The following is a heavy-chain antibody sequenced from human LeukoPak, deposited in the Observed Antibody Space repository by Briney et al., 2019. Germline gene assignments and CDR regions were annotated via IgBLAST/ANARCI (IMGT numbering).Heavy chain of an antibody. CDR3: ARAGNNWSFDY. CDR1: GDSVSIYY. V-gene: IGHV4-59*02. Sequence: SETLSLTCTVPGDSVSIYYWGWIRQPPGKGLEWIGYIYYRGNTNYNPSLKSRVTMAVDTSKNQFSLKVSSVTAADTAVYYCARAGNNWSFDYWGQGALVTVSS. J-gene: IGHJ4*02. CDR2: IYYRGNT. D-gene: IGHD5-24*01.